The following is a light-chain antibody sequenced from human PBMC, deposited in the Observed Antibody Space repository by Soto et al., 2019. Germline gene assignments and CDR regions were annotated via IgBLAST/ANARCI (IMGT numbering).Light chain of an antibody. CDR3: QQRSNWPPIT. V-gene: IGKV3-11*01. CDR1: QSVSSY. CDR2: DAS. J-gene: IGKJ5*01. Sequence: EIVLPQSPATLSLSPGESSTLSCRDSQSVSSYLAWYQQKPGQAPRLLIYDASNRATGIPARFSGSGSGTDFTLTISSVEPDDFAVYYCQQRSNWPPITVGQGKRLEIK.